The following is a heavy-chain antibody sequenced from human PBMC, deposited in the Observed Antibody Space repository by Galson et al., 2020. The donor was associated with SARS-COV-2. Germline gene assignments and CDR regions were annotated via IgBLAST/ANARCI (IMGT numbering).Heavy chain of an antibody. CDR1: GFPFSSHA. J-gene: IGHJ4*02. CDR3: AKELAYYYDSSDYYPTPGD. V-gene: IGHV3-23*01. Sequence: GESLKISCAGSGFPFSSHAMSWVRQAPGKGLEWVSTISGSTYYADSVKGRFTISRDNSKNTLYLQMNSLRAEDTALYYCAKELAYYYDSSDYYPTPGDWGQGTLVIVSS. D-gene: IGHD3-22*01. CDR2: ISGST.